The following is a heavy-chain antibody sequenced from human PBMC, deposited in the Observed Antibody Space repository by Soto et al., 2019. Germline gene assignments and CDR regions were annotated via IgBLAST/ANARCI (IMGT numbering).Heavy chain of an antibody. V-gene: IGHV3-21*06. Sequence: GILSFCCEVSGFQLSRYSLNWVRQAPGKGLEWVSSISSGGNDISYAESVEGRFFTSRENLNNVLYLDMNNLRQEDTAVYYCARMAYWGQGTMVTVSS. J-gene: IGHJ4*01. CDR2: ISSGGNDI. CDR3: ARMAY. CDR1: GFQLSRYS.